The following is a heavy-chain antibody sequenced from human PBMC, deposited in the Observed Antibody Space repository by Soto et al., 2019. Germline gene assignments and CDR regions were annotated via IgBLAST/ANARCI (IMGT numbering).Heavy chain of an antibody. Sequence: QVQLQESGPGLVKPSQTLSLTCTVSGGPISSDSYYWSWIRQHPGKGLEWIGYIYYSGTTYDNPSLRSRVPRSVYTSKNHVSLKLSSVPAADTAVYYCAIYSSMAKGTGNFDYWGQGTLVTVSS. CDR2: IYYSGTT. CDR3: AIYSSMAKGTGNFDY. J-gene: IGHJ4*02. D-gene: IGHD3-10*01. V-gene: IGHV4-31*03. CDR1: GGPISSDSYY.